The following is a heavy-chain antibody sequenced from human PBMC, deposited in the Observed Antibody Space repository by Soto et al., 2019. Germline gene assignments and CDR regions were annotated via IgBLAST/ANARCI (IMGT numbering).Heavy chain of an antibody. V-gene: IGHV1-69*08. J-gene: IGHJ4*02. Sequence: QVQLVQSGAEVKKPGSSVKVSCKASGGTFSSYTISWVRQAPGQGLEWMGRIIPILGIANYAQKFQGRVTITADKFTSTADMELSSMRSEDTAVYYCARDSGWLPHTRHFDYWGQGTLVTVSS. CDR2: IIPILGIA. CDR1: GGTFSSYT. CDR3: ARDSGWLPHTRHFDY. D-gene: IGHD5-12*01.